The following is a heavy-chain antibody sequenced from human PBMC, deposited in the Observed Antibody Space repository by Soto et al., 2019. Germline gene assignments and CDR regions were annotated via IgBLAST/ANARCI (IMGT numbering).Heavy chain of an antibody. CDR2: INHSGST. CDR1: GGSFSGYY. D-gene: IGHD3-10*01. V-gene: IGHV4-34*01. J-gene: IGHJ6*03. CDR3: ARACHYYGSGSVDGYYMDV. Sequence: PSETLSLTCAVYGGSFSGYYWSWIRQPPGKGLEWIGEINHSGSTNYNPSLKSRVTISVDTSKNQFSLKLSSVTAADTAVYYCARACHYYGSGSVDGYYMDVWGKGTTVTVSS.